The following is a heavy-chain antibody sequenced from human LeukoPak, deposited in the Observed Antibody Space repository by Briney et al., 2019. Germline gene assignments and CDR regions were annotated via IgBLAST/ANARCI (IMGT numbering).Heavy chain of an antibody. Sequence: GGSLRLSCAASGFTFSSYAMHWVRQAPGKGLEWVAVISYDGSNKYYADSVKGRFTISRDNSKNTLYLQMNSLRAEDTAVYYCARDNMAPGTHFDYWGQGTLVTVSS. CDR2: ISYDGSNK. CDR1: GFTFSSYA. J-gene: IGHJ4*02. CDR3: ARDNMAPGTHFDY. V-gene: IGHV3-30-3*01. D-gene: IGHD2/OR15-2a*01.